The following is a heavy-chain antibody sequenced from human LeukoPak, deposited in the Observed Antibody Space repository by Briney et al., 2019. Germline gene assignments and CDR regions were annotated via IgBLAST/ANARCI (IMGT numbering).Heavy chain of an antibody. V-gene: IGHV4-61*02. CDR3: AIITVVKGYDY. CDR2: TYTSGST. J-gene: IGHJ4*02. CDR1: GGSISSGSYY. Sequence: PSETLSLTCTVSGGSISSGSYYWSWIRQPAGKGLEWIGRTYTSGSTNYNPSLKSRVTISVATSKNQFSLKLSSVTAADTAVYYCAIITVVKGYDYWGQGTLVTVSS. D-gene: IGHD4-23*01.